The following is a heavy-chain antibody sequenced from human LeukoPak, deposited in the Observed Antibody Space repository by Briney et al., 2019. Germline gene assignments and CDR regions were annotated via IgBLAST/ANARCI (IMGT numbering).Heavy chain of an antibody. V-gene: IGHV1-2*02. D-gene: IGHD3-22*01. Sequence: ASVKVPCKASGYTFTGYYMHWVRQAPGQGLEWMGWINPNSGGTNYAQKFQGRVTMTRDTSISTAYMELSRLRSDDTAVYYCARVNYYDSSGYYADFDYWGQGTLVTVSS. CDR2: INPNSGGT. CDR1: GYTFTGYY. CDR3: ARVNYYDSSGYYADFDY. J-gene: IGHJ4*02.